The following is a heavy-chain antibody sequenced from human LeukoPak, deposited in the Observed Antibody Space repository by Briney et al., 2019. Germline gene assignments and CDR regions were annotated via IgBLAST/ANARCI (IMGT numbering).Heavy chain of an antibody. CDR1: GYSFTSYG. CDR2: ISPYNGNT. Sequence: GASVKVSCKASGYSFTSYGFNWVRQAPGQGLEWMGWISPYNGNTNHVQKLQGRVTMTTDTSTSTVYLELRSLRSDDTAVYYCTREPLGTTDSWGQGTLVTVSS. CDR3: TREPLGTTDS. J-gene: IGHJ4*02. V-gene: IGHV1-18*01. D-gene: IGHD1-14*01.